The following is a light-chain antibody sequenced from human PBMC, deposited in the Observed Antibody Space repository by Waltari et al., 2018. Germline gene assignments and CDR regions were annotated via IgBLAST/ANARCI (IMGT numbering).Light chain of an antibody. J-gene: IGKJ2*02. Sequence: DIVMTQSPDSLAVSLGERATINCKSSQSVLYSPNNKNYLAWFQQKPGQPPKLLFYWAATRESGVPDRFSGSGSVTDFTLTISSLQAEDVAIYYCQQYATTPRTFGQGTKLEIK. CDR1: QSVLYSPNNKNY. CDR2: WAA. CDR3: QQYATTPRT. V-gene: IGKV4-1*01.